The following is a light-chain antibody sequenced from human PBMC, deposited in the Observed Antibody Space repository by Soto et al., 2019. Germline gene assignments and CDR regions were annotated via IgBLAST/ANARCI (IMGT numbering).Light chain of an antibody. CDR2: DAS. V-gene: IGKV3-11*01. CDR1: QSLSSY. CDR3: QQRSNWPT. J-gene: IGKJ3*01. Sequence: IVLTQSPATLSLSPGERATLSCRASQSLSSYLAWYQQKPGQAPRLLIYDASNRATGIPARFSGSGSGTCFTLTISSLEPEDFAVYYCQQRSNWPTFGPGTKVDIK.